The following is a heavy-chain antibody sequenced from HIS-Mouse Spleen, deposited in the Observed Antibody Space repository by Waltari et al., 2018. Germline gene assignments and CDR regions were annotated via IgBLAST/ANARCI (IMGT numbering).Heavy chain of an antibody. CDR3: AREIPYSSSWYDWYFDL. Sequence: QLQLQESGPGLVKPSETLSLTCTVSGGSISSSSYYWGWIRQPPGKGLEWIGSIYYSGRTTYNPSLKSRCTISVETSKNQFSLKLSSVTAADTAVDYCAREIPYSSSWYDWYFDLWGRGTLVTVSS. J-gene: IGHJ2*01. D-gene: IGHD6-13*01. CDR2: IYYSGRT. V-gene: IGHV4-39*07. CDR1: GGSISSSSYY.